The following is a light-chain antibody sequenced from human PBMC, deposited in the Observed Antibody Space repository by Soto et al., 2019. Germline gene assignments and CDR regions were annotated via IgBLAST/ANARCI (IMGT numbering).Light chain of an antibody. V-gene: IGKV3-15*01. CDR2: SAS. J-gene: IGKJ1*01. CDR1: QSINSR. Sequence: DTLMTQSPATLSASVGEGVTLTCRASQSINSRLAWYQQRLGKAPRVLIYSASTRESGVTARFSGSGSGTEFILTISSLQSEDFAVYYCQEYNTWSWTFGQGTKVDIK. CDR3: QEYNTWSWT.